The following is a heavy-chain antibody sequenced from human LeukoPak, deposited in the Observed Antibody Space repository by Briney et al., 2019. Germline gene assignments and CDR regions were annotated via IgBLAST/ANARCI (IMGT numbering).Heavy chain of an antibody. V-gene: IGHV3-9*01. CDR3: AKDIGSSSWFYFDY. D-gene: IGHD6-13*01. J-gene: IGHJ4*02. Sequence: GGSLRVSCAASGFTFDDYAMHWVRQAPGNGLEWVSGVTWNSGTIGYADSVEGRFTISRDNAKNSLYLQMNSLRAEDTALYYCAKDIGSSSWFYFDYWGQGTLVTVSS. CDR1: GFTFDDYA. CDR2: VTWNSGTI.